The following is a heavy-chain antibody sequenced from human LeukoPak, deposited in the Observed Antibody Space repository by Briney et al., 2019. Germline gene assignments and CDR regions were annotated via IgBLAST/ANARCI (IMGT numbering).Heavy chain of an antibody. CDR3: ARDDPNYYDSSGKSWDY. D-gene: IGHD3-22*01. V-gene: IGHV3-48*03. J-gene: IGHJ4*02. CDR1: GFTFSSYE. CDR2: ISSSGSTI. Sequence: GGSLRLSCAASGFTFSSYEMNWVRQAPGKGLEWVSYISSSGSTIYYADSVKGRFTISRDNAKNSLYLQMNGLRAEDTAVYYCARDDPNYYDSSGKSWDYWGQGTLVTVSS.